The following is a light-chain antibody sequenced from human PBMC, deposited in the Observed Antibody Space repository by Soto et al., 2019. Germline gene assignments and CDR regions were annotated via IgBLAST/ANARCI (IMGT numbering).Light chain of an antibody. CDR3: QQYNNWPTIT. V-gene: IGKV3-15*01. CDR1: QSVSRN. J-gene: IGKJ5*01. Sequence: ILMTQSPGALSVSPGERATLSCRASQSVSRNLAWYQQKPGQAPRLLIYDASTRANGIPGRFSGSGSGTEFTLTISSLQSEDFAVYYCQQYNNWPTITFGQGTRLEIK. CDR2: DAS.